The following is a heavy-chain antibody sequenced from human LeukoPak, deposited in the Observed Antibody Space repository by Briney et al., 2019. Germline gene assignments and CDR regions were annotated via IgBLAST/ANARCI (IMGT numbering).Heavy chain of an antibody. D-gene: IGHD3-10*01. Sequence: SETLSLTCSVSSDSISSSSYLWVWVRQPPGKGLEWIGDVYSNGHISYNPSLKSRAAIFVDTSKNQFSLNLSSVTAADTAVYYCARRHYGSGNIDSWGQGTLVTVSS. CDR1: SDSISSSSYL. CDR2: VYSNGHI. V-gene: IGHV4-39*01. CDR3: ARRHYGSGNIDS. J-gene: IGHJ4*02.